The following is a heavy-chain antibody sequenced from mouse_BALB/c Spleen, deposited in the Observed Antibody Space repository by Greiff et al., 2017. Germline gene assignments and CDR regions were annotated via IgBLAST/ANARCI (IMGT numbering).Heavy chain of an antibody. J-gene: IGHJ4*01. CDR1: GYSITSDYA. CDR2: ISYSGST. D-gene: IGHD2-3*01. CDR3: ARGAGYSYAMDY. Sequence: EVKLMESGPGLVKPSQSLSLTCTVTGYSITSDYAWNWIRQFPGNKLEWMGYISYSGSTSYNPSLKSRISITRDTSKNQFFLQLNSVTTEDTATYYCARGAGYSYAMDYWGQGTSVTVSS. V-gene: IGHV3-2*02.